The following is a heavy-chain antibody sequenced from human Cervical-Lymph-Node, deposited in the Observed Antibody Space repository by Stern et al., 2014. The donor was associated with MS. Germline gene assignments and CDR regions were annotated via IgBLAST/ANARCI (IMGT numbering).Heavy chain of an antibody. J-gene: IGHJ3*02. CDR3: AIAIFGINTAAMAPDAFDT. V-gene: IGHV3-53*01. CDR2: IYTDDST. D-gene: IGHD3-3*01. Sequence: VQLVQSGGGLIQPGGSLRLSCAAPGFTVSNYYMSWVRQAPGKGLEWVSLIYTDDSTYYAGSVKGRFTISRDSSKNKLFIQLNSLRPKDAAVYDCAIAIFGINTAAMAPDAFDTWGQGTMVTVSS. CDR1: GFTVSNYY.